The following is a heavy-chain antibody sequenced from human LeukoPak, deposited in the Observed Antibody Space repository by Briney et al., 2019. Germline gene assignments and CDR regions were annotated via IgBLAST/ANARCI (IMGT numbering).Heavy chain of an antibody. CDR3: ARDGSSWDHYFDY. V-gene: IGHV1-46*01. J-gene: IGHJ4*02. D-gene: IGHD6-13*01. CDR1: GYTFTSYY. Sequence: GASVKVSCKASGYTFTSYYMHWVRQAPGQGLEWMGIINPSGGSTNYAQKFQGRVTITADKSTSTAYMELSSLRSEDTAVYYCARDGSSWDHYFDYWGQGTLVTVSS. CDR2: INPSGGST.